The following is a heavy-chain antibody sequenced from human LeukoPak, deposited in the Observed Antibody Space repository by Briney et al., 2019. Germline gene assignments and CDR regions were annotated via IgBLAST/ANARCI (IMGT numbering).Heavy chain of an antibody. D-gene: IGHD6-19*01. CDR1: GFIFPDFF. CDR3: AKETLEMAGFDY. V-gene: IGHV3-11*01. J-gene: IGHJ4*02. Sequence: KPGGSLRLSCAASGFIFPDFFMTWIRQAPGKGLEWVSYISGSGSSIYYADSVRGRFTISRDNAKNSLYLQMNSLRAEGTAVYYCAKETLEMAGFDYWGQGTLVTVSS. CDR2: ISGSGSSI.